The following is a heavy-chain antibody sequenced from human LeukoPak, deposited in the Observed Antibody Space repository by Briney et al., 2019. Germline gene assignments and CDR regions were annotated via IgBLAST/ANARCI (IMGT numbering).Heavy chain of an antibody. Sequence: GGSLRLSCITSGFTFGDYGLSWVRQAPGKGLEWVGFIRSKAYGATTEYAASLKDRFTISRDDSKSIAYLQVNSLKTEDTAVYYCTRILLKWELPGSDAFDIWGEGAMVTVSS. J-gene: IGHJ3*02. CDR3: TRILLKWELPGSDAFDI. D-gene: IGHD1-26*01. CDR1: GFTFGDYG. V-gene: IGHV3-49*04. CDR2: IRSKAYGATT.